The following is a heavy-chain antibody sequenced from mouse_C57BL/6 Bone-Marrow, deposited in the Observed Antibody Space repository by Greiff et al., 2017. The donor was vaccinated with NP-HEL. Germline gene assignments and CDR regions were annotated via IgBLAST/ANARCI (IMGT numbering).Heavy chain of an antibody. Sequence: QVQLQQPGAELVKPGASVKVSCKASGYTFTSYWMHWVKQRPGQGLEWIGRIHPSDSDSNYNQKFKGKATLTVDKSSCTAYMRLTCLTSEDSAVYYCAISLLPMNFDYWGPGATLTVAS. CDR1: GYTFTSYW. D-gene: IGHD2-12*01. CDR2: IHPSDSDS. CDR3: AISLLPMNFDY. J-gene: IGHJ2*01. V-gene: IGHV1-74*01.